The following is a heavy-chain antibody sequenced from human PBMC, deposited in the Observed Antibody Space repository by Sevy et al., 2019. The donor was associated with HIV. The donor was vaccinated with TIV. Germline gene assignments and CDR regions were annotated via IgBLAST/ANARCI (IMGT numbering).Heavy chain of an antibody. CDR3: ARDDWNYYFHY. J-gene: IGHJ4*02. V-gene: IGHV3-7*01. CDR2: INHGGGQK. D-gene: IGHD1-7*01. CDR1: GFTFSKYW. Sequence: GGSLRLSCAASGFTFSKYWMGWVRQAPGKGLEWVSNINHGGGQKYYVDSVKGRFTISRDNAKNSLYLQMNSLRAEDTAVYFCARDDWNYYFHYWGQGTLVTVSS.